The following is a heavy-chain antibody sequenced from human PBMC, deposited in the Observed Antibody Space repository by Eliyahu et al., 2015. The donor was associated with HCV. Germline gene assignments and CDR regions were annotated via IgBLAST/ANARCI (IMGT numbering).Heavy chain of an antibody. CDR1: GGSFSGYF. V-gene: IGHV4-34*01. CDR3: ARHYHQAFDI. J-gene: IGHJ3*02. Sequence: QVQLQQWGAGLLKPSETLSLXCXVXGGSFSGYFWSWVXQSPGEGLXXIVEINESGGTNHXPSLKSRVTVSVDTSRNQFSLKLSSVTAADTAVYYCARHYHQAFDIWGQGTIVTVSS. CDR2: INESGGT. D-gene: IGHD1-26*01.